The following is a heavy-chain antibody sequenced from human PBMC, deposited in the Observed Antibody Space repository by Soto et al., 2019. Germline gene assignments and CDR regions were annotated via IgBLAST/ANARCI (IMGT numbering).Heavy chain of an antibody. CDR3: VKGAKLDDF. V-gene: IGHV3-23*01. CDR1: GFTFVTYE. J-gene: IGHJ4*02. CDR2: IRGGGDDTT. Sequence: EVQMFESGGGLVQPGGSLRLFCTASGFTFVTYEMTWVRQAPGTGLEWVSTIRGGGDDTTYYADSVRGRFTISRGNTEDALYVTMSSIRPEDTAVYYYVKGAKLDDFGGKGTLVTVS. D-gene: IGHD3-3*01.